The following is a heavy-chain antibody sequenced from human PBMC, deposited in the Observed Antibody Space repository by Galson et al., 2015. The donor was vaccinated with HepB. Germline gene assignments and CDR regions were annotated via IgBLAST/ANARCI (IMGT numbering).Heavy chain of an antibody. V-gene: IGHV3-66*02. CDR3: ARRGGGGRAFDI. J-gene: IGHJ3*02. CDR2: LYSGDNT. CDR1: GCTVSNSF. Sequence: SCAASGCTVSNSFMTWVRQAPGKGLEWVSILYSGDNTYYADSAKGRFTISRDNSNNTLFLQMNSLRTEDTAVYYCARRGGGGRAFDIWGQGTMATVSS. D-gene: IGHD3-16*01.